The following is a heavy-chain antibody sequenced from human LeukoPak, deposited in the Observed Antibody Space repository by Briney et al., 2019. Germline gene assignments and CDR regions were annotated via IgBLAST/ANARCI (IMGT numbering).Heavy chain of an antibody. CDR2: ISGSGGTT. CDR3: ARGRFGLSLDY. J-gene: IGHJ4*02. CDR1: GFTFSSYA. D-gene: IGHD3-16*01. Sequence: PGESLRLSCVASGFTFSSYAMSWVRQAPGKGLEWVSAISGSGGTTFYADSVKGRFTISRDNSKNTLYLQMNSLRVEDTAVYYCARGRFGLSLDYWGQGTLVTVSS. V-gene: IGHV3-23*01.